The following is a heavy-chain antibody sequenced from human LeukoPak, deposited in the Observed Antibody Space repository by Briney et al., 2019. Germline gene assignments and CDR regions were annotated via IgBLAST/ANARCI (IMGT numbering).Heavy chain of an antibody. CDR3: ARDHGSYYFDY. J-gene: IGHJ4*02. CDR2: IYTSGST. Sequence: PSETLSLTCAVSGYSISSGYYLGWIRQPPGKGLEWIGSIYTSGSTNYNPSLKSRVTMSVDTSKNQFSLKLSSVTAADTAVYYCARDHGSYYFDYWGQRTLVTDSS. V-gene: IGHV4-38-2*02. CDR1: GYSISSGYY. D-gene: IGHD2-2*03.